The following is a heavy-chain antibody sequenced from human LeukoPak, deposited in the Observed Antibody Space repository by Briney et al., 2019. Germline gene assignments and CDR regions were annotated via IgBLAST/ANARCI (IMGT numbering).Heavy chain of an antibody. CDR2: IWYDGSNK. D-gene: IGHD3-10*01. Sequence: GGSLILSCAASGFTFSSYGMHWVRQAPGKGLEWVAVIWYDGSNKYYADSVKGRFTISRDNSKNTLYLQVNSLRAEDTAVYYCAGSYYNVFDYWGQGTLVTVSS. CDR3: AGSYYNVFDY. CDR1: GFTFSSYG. J-gene: IGHJ4*02. V-gene: IGHV3-33*01.